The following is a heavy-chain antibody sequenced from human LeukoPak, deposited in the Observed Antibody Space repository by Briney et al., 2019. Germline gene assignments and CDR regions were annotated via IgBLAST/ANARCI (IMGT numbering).Heavy chain of an antibody. J-gene: IGHJ4*02. CDR3: AGVGARWGDYFDY. CDR1: GYSFTNYW. V-gene: IGHV5-51*01. D-gene: IGHD1-26*01. Sequence: PGESLKISCKGSGYSFTNYWIGWVRQMPGKGLEWMGIIYPGDPDTRYSPSFQGQVTISADKSISTAYLQWSSLKASDTAMYYCAGVGARWGDYFDYWGQGTLVTVSS. CDR2: IYPGDPDT.